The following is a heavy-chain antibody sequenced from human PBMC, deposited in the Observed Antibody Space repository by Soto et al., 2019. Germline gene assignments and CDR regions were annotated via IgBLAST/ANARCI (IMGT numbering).Heavy chain of an antibody. CDR3: AAGGSNGYIR. CDR1: RDTFNDYA. CDR2: IIPVLGTT. V-gene: IGHV1-69*01. J-gene: IGHJ4*02. Sequence: QVQLVQSGAEVRKPGSSVKVSCKASRDTFNDYAITGVRQAPGQRLEWMGGIIPVLGTTKYAQKFQGRVTMTADESTSTAYMELNSLTSEDRAVYYCAAGGSNGYIRWGQGTQVSVSS. D-gene: IGHD2-2*02.